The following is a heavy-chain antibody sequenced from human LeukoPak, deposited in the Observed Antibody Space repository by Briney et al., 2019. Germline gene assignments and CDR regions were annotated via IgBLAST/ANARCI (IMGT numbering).Heavy chain of an antibody. V-gene: IGHV7-4-1*02. Sequence: ASVKVSCKASGYTFTNYAMNWVRQAPGQGLERMGWINTNTGNPTYAQGFTGRFVFSLDTSVSTAYLQISSLKAEDTAVYYCARDADRERDIVVVVADGGNWFDPWGQGTLVTVSS. CDR1: GYTFTNYA. D-gene: IGHD2-15*01. CDR3: ARDADRERDIVVVVADGGNWFDP. J-gene: IGHJ5*02. CDR2: INTNTGNP.